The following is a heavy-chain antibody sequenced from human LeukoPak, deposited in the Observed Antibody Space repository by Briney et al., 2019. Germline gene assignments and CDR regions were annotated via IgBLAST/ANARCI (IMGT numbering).Heavy chain of an antibody. D-gene: IGHD5-18*01. J-gene: IGHJ5*02. CDR1: GFTFSSYW. CDR2: IKQDGSEK. V-gene: IGHV3-7*01. Sequence: GGSLRLSCAASGFTFSSYWMSWVRQAPGKGLEWVANIKQDGSEKYYVDSVKGRFTISRDNAKNSLYLQMNSLRAEDTAVYYCARSDTGLERGRHWFDPWGQGTLVTVSS. CDR3: ARSDTGLERGRHWFDP.